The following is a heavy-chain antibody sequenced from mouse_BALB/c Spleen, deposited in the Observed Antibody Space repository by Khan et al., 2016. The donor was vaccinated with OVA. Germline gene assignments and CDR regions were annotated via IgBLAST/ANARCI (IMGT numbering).Heavy chain of an antibody. Sequence: QVQLKESGAELVRPGASVNLSCKTSGYIFTSYWIHWVKQRSGQGLEWIARIYPGTDNTYYNEKFKGKATLTADKSSSTAYIQLRSLKSEDSAAYFCARGGDDNYYFDYWGQGTTLTVSS. D-gene: IGHD2-1*01. CDR1: GYIFTSYW. CDR2: IYPGTDNT. J-gene: IGHJ2*01. CDR3: ARGGDDNYYFDY. V-gene: IGHV1-76*01.